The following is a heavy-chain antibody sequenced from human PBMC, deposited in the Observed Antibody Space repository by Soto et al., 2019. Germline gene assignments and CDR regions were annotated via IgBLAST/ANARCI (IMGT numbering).Heavy chain of an antibody. V-gene: IGHV5-10-1*01. Sequence: GESLKISCKGSGYSFTSYWISWVRQMPGKGLEWMGRIDPSDSYTNYSPSFQGHVTISADKSISTAYLQWSSLKASDTAMYYCASLYYYDSSGYPIVDYWGQGTLVTVSS. CDR2: IDPSDSYT. CDR1: GYSFTSYW. J-gene: IGHJ4*02. CDR3: ASLYYYDSSGYPIVDY. D-gene: IGHD3-22*01.